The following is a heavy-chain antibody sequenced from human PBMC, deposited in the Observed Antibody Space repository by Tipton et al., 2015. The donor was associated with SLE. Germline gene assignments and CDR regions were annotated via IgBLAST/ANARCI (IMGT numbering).Heavy chain of an antibody. CDR1: GGSISSYY. V-gene: IGHV4-59*01. D-gene: IGHD6-19*01. CDR3: AREEYGSGWTEVRWFDP. Sequence: TLSLTCTVSGGSISSYYWSWIRQPPGKGLEWIGYIYYSGSTNYNPSLKSRVTISVATSKNQFSLKLSSVTAADTAVYYCAREEYGSGWTEVRWFDPWGQGTLVTVSS. CDR2: IYYSGST. J-gene: IGHJ5*02.